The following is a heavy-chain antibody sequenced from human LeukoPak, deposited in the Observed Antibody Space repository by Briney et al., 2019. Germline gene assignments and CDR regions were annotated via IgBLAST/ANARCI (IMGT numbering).Heavy chain of an antibody. D-gene: IGHD3-16*01. Sequence: SVKVSCKTSGYTFTSYDINWVRQATGEGLEWVGWMNPNSGNTGYAQKFLDRVSMTRNAAISTAYMELSSLRSEDTAVYYCARGAWFGSDYTALYYFDYWGQGTLVTVSS. V-gene: IGHV1-8*01. CDR3: ARGAWFGSDYTALYYFDY. CDR2: MNPNSGNT. J-gene: IGHJ4*02. CDR1: GYTFTSYD.